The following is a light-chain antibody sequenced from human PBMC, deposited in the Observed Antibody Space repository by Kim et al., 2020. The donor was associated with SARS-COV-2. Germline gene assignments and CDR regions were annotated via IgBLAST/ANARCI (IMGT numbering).Light chain of an antibody. V-gene: IGKV3-11*01. Sequence: LSPGERAPLACRASQSASSYLAWYQQKPGQAPRLLIYDASTRATGIPARFSGSGSGTDFTLTISSLEPEDFAVYYCQQRRYWPLTFGGGTKVDIK. CDR1: QSASSY. J-gene: IGKJ4*01. CDR3: QQRRYWPLT. CDR2: DAS.